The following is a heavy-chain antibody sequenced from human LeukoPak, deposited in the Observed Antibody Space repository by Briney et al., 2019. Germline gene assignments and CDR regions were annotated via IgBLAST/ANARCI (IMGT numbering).Heavy chain of an antibody. V-gene: IGHV3-48*03. J-gene: IGHJ6*04. D-gene: IGHD3-10*02. CDR2: ISSSGITI. CDR1: GFTFSSYE. CDR3: AELGITMIGGV. Sequence: GGSLRLSCAASGFTFSSYEMNWVRQAPGEGLGWVSYISSSGITIYYADSVKGRFTISRDNAKNSLYLQMNSLRAEDTAVYYCAELGITMIGGVWGKGTTVTISS.